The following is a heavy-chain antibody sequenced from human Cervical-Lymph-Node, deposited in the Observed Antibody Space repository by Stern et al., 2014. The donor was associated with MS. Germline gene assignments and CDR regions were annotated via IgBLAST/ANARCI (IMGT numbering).Heavy chain of an antibody. CDR3: AKDGSYGSGSYTDY. V-gene: IGHV3-43*01. Sequence: EVQLVESGGVVVQPGGSLRLSCAASGFTFDDYTMHWVRQAPGKGLEWVSLISWDGTSTYYAYSVKGRFTISRDNSKNSLYLQMNSLRTEDTALYYCAKDGSYGSGSYTDYWGQGTLVTVSS. D-gene: IGHD3-10*01. J-gene: IGHJ4*02. CDR1: GFTFDDYT. CDR2: ISWDGTST.